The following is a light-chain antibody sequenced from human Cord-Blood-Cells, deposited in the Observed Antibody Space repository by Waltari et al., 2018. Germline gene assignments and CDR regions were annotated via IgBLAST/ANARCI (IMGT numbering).Light chain of an antibody. V-gene: IGLV2-14*01. CDR2: DVS. CDR1: SSDVGGYNY. CDR3: SSYTSSSALYV. J-gene: IGLJ1*01. Sequence: QSALTQPASVSGSPGQSITISCTGTSSDVGGYNYVSWYQQHPGKAPKLMIYDVSNRPSGVPNRFSGSKSGNTASLTISGLQAEEEADYYGSSYTSSSALYVFGTGTKVTVL.